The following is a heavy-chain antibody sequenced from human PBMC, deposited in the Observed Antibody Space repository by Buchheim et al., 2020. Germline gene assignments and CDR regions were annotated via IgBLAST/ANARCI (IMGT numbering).Heavy chain of an antibody. CDR3: AKLSKVWGSYRTVDY. D-gene: IGHD3-16*02. CDR1: GFTFSSYG. Sequence: QVQLVESGGGVVQPGRSLRLSCAASGFTFSSYGMHWVRQAPGKGLEWVAVIWYDGSNKYYADSVKGRFTISRDNSKNTLYLQMNSLRAEDTAVYYCAKLSKVWGSYRTVDYWGQGTL. V-gene: IGHV3-33*06. CDR2: IWYDGSNK. J-gene: IGHJ4*02.